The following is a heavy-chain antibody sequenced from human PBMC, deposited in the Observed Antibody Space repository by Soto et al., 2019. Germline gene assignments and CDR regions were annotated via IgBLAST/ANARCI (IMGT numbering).Heavy chain of an antibody. CDR3: ARERGLAPYFDY. D-gene: IGHD6-19*01. V-gene: IGHV1-2*02. Sequence: ASVKVSCKASGYTFTGYYMHWVRQAPGQGLEWMGWINPNSGGTNYAQKFQGRVTMTRDTSISTAYMELSRLRSDDTAVYYCARERGLAPYFDYWGQGTLVTVSS. CDR2: INPNSGGT. CDR1: GYTFTGYY. J-gene: IGHJ4*02.